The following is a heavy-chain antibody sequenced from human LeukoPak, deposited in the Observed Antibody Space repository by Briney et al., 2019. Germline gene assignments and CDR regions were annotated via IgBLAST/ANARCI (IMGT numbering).Heavy chain of an antibody. J-gene: IGHJ4*02. CDR1: GFTVSSNY. CDR2: TYSGGST. Sequence: GGSLRLSCAASGFTVSSNYMSWGRQAPGKGLERASVTYSGGSTYYAASMQGRFTISRDNSKNTLYLQMNSLRAEDTAVYYCAREGPPGGGYFDYWGQGTLVTVSS. D-gene: IGHD4-23*01. V-gene: IGHV3-53*01. CDR3: AREGPPGGGYFDY.